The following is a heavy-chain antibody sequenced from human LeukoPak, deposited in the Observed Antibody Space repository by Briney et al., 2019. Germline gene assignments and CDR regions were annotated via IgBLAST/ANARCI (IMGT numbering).Heavy chain of an antibody. CDR3: ARGGDYGDYDY. D-gene: IGHD4-17*01. Sequence: ASVKVSCKASGYTFTSYGISWVRQAPGQGLEWMGWISAYNGNTNYAQKFQGRVTMTRNTSISTAYMELSSLRSEDTAVYYCARGGDYGDYDYWGQGTLVTVSS. J-gene: IGHJ4*02. CDR1: GYTFTSYG. CDR2: ISAYNGNT. V-gene: IGHV1-18*01.